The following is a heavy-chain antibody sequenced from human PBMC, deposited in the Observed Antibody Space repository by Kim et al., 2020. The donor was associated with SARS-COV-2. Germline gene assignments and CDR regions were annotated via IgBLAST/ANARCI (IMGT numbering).Heavy chain of an antibody. D-gene: IGHD2-21*01. J-gene: IGHJ4*01. CDR3: VREIPISFYFDY. Sequence: TLSAQDVQARITMTRDTSTTTRYMELSSLTPEDTAVYYCVREIPISFYFDYWGQGTLVSVSS. V-gene: IGHV1-46*01. CDR2: T.